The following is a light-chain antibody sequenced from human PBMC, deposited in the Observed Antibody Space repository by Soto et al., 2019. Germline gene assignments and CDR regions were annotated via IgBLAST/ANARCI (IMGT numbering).Light chain of an antibody. CDR1: QSVSSSY. V-gene: IGKV3-20*01. Sequence: EIVLTQSPGTLSLSPGERATLSCRASQSVSSSYLAWYQQKPGQAPRLLIYGASSRATGIPDRFSGSGSGTDFTLTISRLEPEDFAVYYCQQYGSSPRGEWLTFGGGTKVDIK. J-gene: IGKJ4*01. CDR3: QQYGSSPRGEWLT. CDR2: GAS.